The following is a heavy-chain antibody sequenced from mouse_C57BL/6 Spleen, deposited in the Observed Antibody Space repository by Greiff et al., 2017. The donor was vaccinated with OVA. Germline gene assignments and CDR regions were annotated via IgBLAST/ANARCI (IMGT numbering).Heavy chain of an antibody. D-gene: IGHD6-1*01. Sequence: VQLQQSGPELVKPGASVKMSCKASGYTFTDYNMHWVKQSHGKSLEWIGYINPNNGGTSYNQKFKGKATLTVNKSSSTAYMELRSLTSEESAVYYCAAANPYFDYWGQGTTLTVSS. J-gene: IGHJ2*01. CDR2: INPNNGGT. CDR3: AAANPYFDY. V-gene: IGHV1-22*01. CDR1: GYTFTDYN.